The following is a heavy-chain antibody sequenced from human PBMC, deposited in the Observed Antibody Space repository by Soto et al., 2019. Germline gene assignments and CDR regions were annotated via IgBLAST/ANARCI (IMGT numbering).Heavy chain of an antibody. V-gene: IGHV1-18*01. CDR3: ARKSSSSSWFDP. D-gene: IGHD6-6*01. Sequence: ASVKVSCKASCYTFSSYGISWVRQAPGQGLEWMGWISAYDGNTNYAQKFQARVTMTTDTSTSTGYMELRSLRSDDTAVYYCARKSSSSSWFDPWGQGTLVTVSS. CDR2: ISAYDGNT. CDR1: CYTFSSYG. J-gene: IGHJ5*02.